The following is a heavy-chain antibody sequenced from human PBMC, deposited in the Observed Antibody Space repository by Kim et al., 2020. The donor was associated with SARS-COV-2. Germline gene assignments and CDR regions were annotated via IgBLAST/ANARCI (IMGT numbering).Heavy chain of an antibody. CDR2: ISSSSSTI. CDR3: AREVTVVTGDYYGMDV. D-gene: IGHD2-15*01. V-gene: IGHV3-48*02. J-gene: IGHJ6*02. Sequence: GGSLRLSCAASGFTFSSYSMNWVRQAPGKGLEWVSYISSSSSTIYYADSVKGRFTISRDNAKNSLYLQMNSLRDEDTAVYYCAREVTVVTGDYYGMDVWGQGTTVTVSS. CDR1: GFTFSSYS.